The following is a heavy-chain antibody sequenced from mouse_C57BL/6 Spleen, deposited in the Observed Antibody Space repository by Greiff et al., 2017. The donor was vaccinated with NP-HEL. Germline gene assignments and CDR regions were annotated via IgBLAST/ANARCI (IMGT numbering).Heavy chain of an antibody. CDR3: ARRLLRSYYAMDY. D-gene: IGHD1-1*01. V-gene: IGHV1-82*01. Sequence: VQLQQSGPELVKPGASVKISCKASGYAFSSSWMNWVKQRPGKGLEWIGRIYPGDGDTNYNGKFKGKATLTADKSSSTAYMQLSSLTSEDSAVYFCARRLLRSYYAMDYWGQGTSVTVSS. CDR1: GYAFSSSW. J-gene: IGHJ4*01. CDR2: IYPGDGDT.